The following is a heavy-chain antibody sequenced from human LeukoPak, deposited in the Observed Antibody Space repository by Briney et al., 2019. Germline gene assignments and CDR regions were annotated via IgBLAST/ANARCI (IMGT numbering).Heavy chain of an antibody. J-gene: IGHJ5*02. CDR1: GGSFSGYY. V-gene: IGHV4-34*01. D-gene: IGHD3-22*01. Sequence: SETLSLTCAVYGGSFSGYYWSWIRQPPGKGLEWIGEINHSGSTNYNPSLKSRVTISVDTSKNQFSLKVSSVTAADTAVYYCARGPPYYYDSSGANWFDPWGQGTLVTVSS. CDR2: INHSGST. CDR3: ARGPPYYYDSSGANWFDP.